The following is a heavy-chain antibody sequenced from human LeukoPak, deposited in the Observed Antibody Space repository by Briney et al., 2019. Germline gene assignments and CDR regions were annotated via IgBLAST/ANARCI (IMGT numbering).Heavy chain of an antibody. J-gene: IGHJ3*02. CDR2: INWDTRRI. CDR3: AKDWRWLPLSYAFDI. D-gene: IGHD5-24*01. V-gene: IGHV3-9*03. CDR1: GFTFDDYA. Sequence: GGSLRLSCAASGFTFDDYAMHWGRQAPGKGLEWVSAINWDTRRIGYADSVKGRFTISTDNANNPLNWQMNTLKAEHMDLYYCAKDWRWLPLSYAFDIWGQGKMVTVSS.